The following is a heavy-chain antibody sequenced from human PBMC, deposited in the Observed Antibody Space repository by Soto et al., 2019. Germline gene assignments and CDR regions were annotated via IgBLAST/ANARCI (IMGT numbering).Heavy chain of an antibody. CDR3: ARMAVNWNDENYYYGMDV. V-gene: IGHV5-51*01. J-gene: IGHJ6*02. Sequence: GESLKISCKGSGYIFTSYWIGWVRQMPGKGLEWMGIIYPGDSDTRYSPSFQGQVTISADKSISTAYLQWSSLKASDTAMYYCARMAVNWNDENYYYGMDVWGQGTTVTVSS. CDR2: IYPGDSDT. CDR1: GYIFTSYW. D-gene: IGHD1-1*01.